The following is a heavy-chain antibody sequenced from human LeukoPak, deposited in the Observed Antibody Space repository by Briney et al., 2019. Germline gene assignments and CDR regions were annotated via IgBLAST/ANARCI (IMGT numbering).Heavy chain of an antibody. Sequence: PGGSLRLSCAASGFTSSSYAMSWVRQAPGKGLEWVSAISGSGGSTYYADSVKGRFTISRDNSKNTLYLQMNSLRAEDMAVYYCAKVSYGSGSYYRESDYWGQGTLVTVSS. J-gene: IGHJ4*02. D-gene: IGHD3-10*01. V-gene: IGHV3-23*01. CDR2: ISGSGGST. CDR3: AKVSYGSGSYYRESDY. CDR1: GFTSSSYA.